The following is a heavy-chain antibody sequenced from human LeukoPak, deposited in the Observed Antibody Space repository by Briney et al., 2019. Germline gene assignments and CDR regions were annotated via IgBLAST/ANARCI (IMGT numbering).Heavy chain of an antibody. J-gene: IGHJ4*02. D-gene: IGHD1-26*01. CDR2: IKEDGSEK. CDR3: ARDYGGSYYSLDY. V-gene: IGHV3-7*01. Sequence: GGSLRLSCAASGFTFSSYWMSWVRQAPGKGLEWVANIKEDGSEKYYVDSVKGRFTISRDNAKNSLYLQMNSPRAEDTAVYYCARDYGGSYYSLDYWGQGTLVTVSS. CDR1: GFTFSSYW.